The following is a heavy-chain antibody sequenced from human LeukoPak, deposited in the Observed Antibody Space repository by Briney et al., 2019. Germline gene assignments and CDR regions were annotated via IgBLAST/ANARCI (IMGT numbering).Heavy chain of an antibody. J-gene: IGHJ4*02. Sequence: GGSLRLSCAASGFTFSDYGMQGVRQAPGKGLEWVAVISYDGSDKYYADSVKGRFTISRDNSKNTLYLQMNSLRAEDTAVYYCAKDAQYYFDYWGQGPLVTVSS. CDR1: GFTFSDYG. CDR2: ISYDGSDK. V-gene: IGHV3-30*18. CDR3: AKDAQYYFDY.